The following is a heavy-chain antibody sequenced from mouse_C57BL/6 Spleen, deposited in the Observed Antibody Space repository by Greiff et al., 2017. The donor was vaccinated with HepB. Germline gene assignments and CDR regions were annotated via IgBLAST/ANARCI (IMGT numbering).Heavy chain of an antibody. CDR1: GFTFSDAW. J-gene: IGHJ2*01. V-gene: IGHV6-6*01. D-gene: IGHD2-4*01. CDR3: TRQIYYDYDEYFDY. Sequence: EVKLMESGGGLVQPGGSMKLSCAASGFTFSDAWMDWVRQSPEKGLEWVAEIRNKANNHATYYAESVKGRFTISRDDSKSSVYLQMNSLRAEDTGIYYCTRQIYYDYDEYFDYWGQGTTLTVSS. CDR2: IRNKANNHAT.